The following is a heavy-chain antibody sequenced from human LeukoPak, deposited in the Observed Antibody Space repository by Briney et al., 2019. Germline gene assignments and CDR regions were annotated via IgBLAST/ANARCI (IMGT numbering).Heavy chain of an antibody. Sequence: ASMRVSCKASGYTFSDYYIHWIRQAPGQGLEWMGLINPKNGDTNFAQTFHGRVTMTRDTSITTAYMGLSRLGSDDTAVYYCARGWQINSSGGFVDPWGQGTLVTVSS. CDR3: ARGWQINSSGGFVDP. V-gene: IGHV1-2*02. J-gene: IGHJ5*02. CDR1: GYTFSDYY. D-gene: IGHD6-6*01. CDR2: INPKNGDT.